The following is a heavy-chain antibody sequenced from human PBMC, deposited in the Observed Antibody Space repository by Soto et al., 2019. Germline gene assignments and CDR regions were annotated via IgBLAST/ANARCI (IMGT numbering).Heavy chain of an antibody. CDR1: GFTFSSYS. D-gene: IGHD1-20*01. CDR2: ISSSSSYI. Sequence: GGSLRLSCAASGFTFSSYSMNWVRQAPGKGLEWVSSISSSSSYIYYADSVKGRFTISRDNAKNSLYLQMNSLRAEDTAVYYCARDSGITGTDRYYYYYYGMDVWGQGTTVTVS. J-gene: IGHJ6*02. CDR3: ARDSGITGTDRYYYYYYGMDV. V-gene: IGHV3-21*01.